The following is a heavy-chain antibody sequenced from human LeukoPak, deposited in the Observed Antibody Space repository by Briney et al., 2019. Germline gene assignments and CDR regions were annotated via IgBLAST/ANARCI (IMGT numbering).Heavy chain of an antibody. CDR3: ARQGYISGQGFRNNWFDP. CDR2: IFYSGST. V-gene: IGHV4-39*01. CDR1: GGSISSSSFY. J-gene: IGHJ5*02. D-gene: IGHD6-19*01. Sequence: SETLSLTCTVSGGSISSSSFYWGWIRQPPGKGPEWIGTIFYSGSTYYNPSLRSRVTMSVDTSKNQFSLRLSSVTAADMAVYYCARQGYISGQGFRNNWFDPWGQGSLVTVSS.